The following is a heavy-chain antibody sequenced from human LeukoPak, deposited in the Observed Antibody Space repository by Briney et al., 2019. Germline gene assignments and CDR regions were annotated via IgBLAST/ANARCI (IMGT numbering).Heavy chain of an antibody. CDR1: GFTFSSYG. Sequence: GGSLRLSCAASGFTFSSYGMHWVRQAPGKGLEWVAFIWYDGSNKYYADSVKGRFTISRDNSKNTLYLQMNSLRAEDTAVYYCAKDATNLGGLWFGELYSWFDPWGQGTLVTVSS. D-gene: IGHD3-10*01. CDR3: AKDATNLGGLWFGELYSWFDP. CDR2: IWYDGSNK. V-gene: IGHV3-30*02. J-gene: IGHJ5*02.